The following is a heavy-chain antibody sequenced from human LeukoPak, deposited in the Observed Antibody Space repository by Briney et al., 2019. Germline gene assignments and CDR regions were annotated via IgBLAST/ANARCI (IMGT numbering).Heavy chain of an antibody. CDR1: GFTLSTYE. CDR2: ISSSTSHT. CDR3: ARDVSSSTRAFDI. D-gene: IGHD2-15*01. V-gene: IGHV3-48*03. J-gene: IGHJ3*02. Sequence: GRSLRLSCAASGFTLSTYEMTWVRQAPGKGLEWVSFISSSTSHTFYADSVKGRFTIFRDTAKNSLYLQMNSLRGEDTALYYCARDVSSSTRAFDIWGQGTMVAVS.